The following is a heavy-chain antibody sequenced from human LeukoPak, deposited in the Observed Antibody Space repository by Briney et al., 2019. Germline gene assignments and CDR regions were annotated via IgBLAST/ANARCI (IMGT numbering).Heavy chain of an antibody. V-gene: IGHV1-69*01. Sequence: ASVKVSCKASGGTFSSYAISWVRQAPGQGLEWMGGSIPIFGTANYAQKFQGRVTITADESTSTAYMELSSLRSEDTAVYYCARGEDIVVVPPAGYYYYGMDVWGQGTTVTVSS. D-gene: IGHD2-2*01. CDR3: ARGEDIVVVPPAGYYYYGMDV. J-gene: IGHJ6*02. CDR2: SIPIFGTA. CDR1: GGTFSSYA.